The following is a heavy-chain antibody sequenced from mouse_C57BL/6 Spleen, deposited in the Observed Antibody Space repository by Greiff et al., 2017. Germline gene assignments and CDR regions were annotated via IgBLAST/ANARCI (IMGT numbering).Heavy chain of an antibody. CDR3: ARERYYGYAMDY. CDR2: ISYDGSN. Sequence: EVQLQQSGPGLVKPSQSLSLTCSVTGYSITSGYYWNWIRQFPGNKLEWMGYISYDGSNNYNPSLKNRISITRDTSKNQFFLKLNSVTTEDTATYYCARERYYGYAMDYWGQGTSVTVS. CDR1: GYSITSGYY. V-gene: IGHV3-6*01. J-gene: IGHJ4*01. D-gene: IGHD1-1*01.